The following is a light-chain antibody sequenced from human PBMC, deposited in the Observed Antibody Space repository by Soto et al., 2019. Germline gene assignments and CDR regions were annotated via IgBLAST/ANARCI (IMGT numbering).Light chain of an antibody. CDR2: GVS. J-gene: IGKJ4*01. Sequence: EIVMTQSPATLSVSPGERATLSCRASQSAFTNFAWYQHKPGQAPRLLISGVSTRATGVPVRFSGSGSGTEFTLTISSLQSEDFAVYYCQQYNTWPLTFGGGTKVEIK. CDR3: QQYNTWPLT. V-gene: IGKV3-15*01. CDR1: QSAFTN.